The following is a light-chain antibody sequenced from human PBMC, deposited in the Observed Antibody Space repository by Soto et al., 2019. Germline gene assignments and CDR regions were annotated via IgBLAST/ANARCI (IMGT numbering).Light chain of an antibody. V-gene: IGKV4-1*01. CDR3: QQYYSPLTWT. Sequence: DIVMTQSPDSLAVSLGERATINCKSSQSVFYSSNNKNYLAWYQQKPGQPPKLLIYWASTRESGVPDRFSGSGSGTDFTLTISSLQAEDVAVYYCQQYYSPLTWTFGQGAKVEIK. J-gene: IGKJ1*01. CDR1: QSVFYSSNNKNY. CDR2: WAS.